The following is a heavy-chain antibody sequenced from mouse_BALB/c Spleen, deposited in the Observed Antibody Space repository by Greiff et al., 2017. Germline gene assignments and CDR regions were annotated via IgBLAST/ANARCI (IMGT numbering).Heavy chain of an antibody. D-gene: IGHD2-14*01. CDR3: ARDAHFYWYDTPCDMDD. CDR1: GFTFSSYS. CDR2: ISNGGGST. J-gene: IGHJ4*01. V-gene: IGHV5-12-2*01. Sequence: EVKLVESGGGLVQPGGSLKLSCAASGFTFSSYSMSWVRQTPEKRLEWVAYISNGGGSTYYPDTVKGRFTNSRDNAKNTLYLQMSSLKSEVTAMYYCARDAHFYWYDTPCDMDDWGQGTTVTVSS.